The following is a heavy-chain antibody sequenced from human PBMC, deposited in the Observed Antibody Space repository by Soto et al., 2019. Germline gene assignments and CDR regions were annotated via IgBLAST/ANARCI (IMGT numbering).Heavy chain of an antibody. D-gene: IGHD6-6*01. V-gene: IGHV4-39*01. Sequence: SETLSLTCTVSGGSISSSSYYWGWIRQPPGKGLEWIGSIYYSGSTYYNPSLKSRVTISVDTSKNQFSLKLSSVTAADTAVYYCGFVTSPYCYYYGMDVWGQGTTVTVSS. CDR3: GFVTSPYCYYYGMDV. CDR2: IYYSGST. J-gene: IGHJ6*02. CDR1: GGSISSSSYY.